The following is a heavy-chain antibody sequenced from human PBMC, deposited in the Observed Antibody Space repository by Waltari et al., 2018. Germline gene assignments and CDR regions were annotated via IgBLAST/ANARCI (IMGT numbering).Heavy chain of an antibody. CDR3: ARVGQNWFDP. J-gene: IGHJ5*02. Sequence: EVQLVESVGGLVQPGGSLRLSCAASGFTFSRYEMNWVRLAPGKGLEWVSYISSSGSTIYYADSVKGRFTISRDNAKNSLYLQMNSLRAEDTAVYYGARVGQNWFDPWGQGTLVTVSS. CDR1: GFTFSRYE. V-gene: IGHV3-48*03. CDR2: ISSSGSTI.